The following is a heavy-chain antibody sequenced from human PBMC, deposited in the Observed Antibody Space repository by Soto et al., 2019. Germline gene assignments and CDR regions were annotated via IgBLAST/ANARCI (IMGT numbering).Heavy chain of an antibody. CDR2: IYYSGST. CDR3: ARRYSASFYY. V-gene: IGHV4-59*01. CDR1: GGSISSYY. D-gene: IGHD5-18*01. Sequence: SETLSLTCTVSGGSISSYYWSWIRQPPGKGLEWIGYIYYSGSTNYNPSLKSRVTISVDTSKNQFSLKLSSVTAADTAVYYCARRYSASFYYWGQGNLVPVSS. J-gene: IGHJ4*02.